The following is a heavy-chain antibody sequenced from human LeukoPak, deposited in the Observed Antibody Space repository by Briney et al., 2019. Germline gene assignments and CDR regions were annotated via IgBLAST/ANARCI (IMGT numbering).Heavy chain of an antibody. Sequence: SVNFSCKASGGTFSSYAISWVRQAPGQALEWMGGIIPIFGTANYAQKFQGRVTITADESTSTAYMELSSLRSEDTAVYYCAREDSAAAGSFDYWGQGTLVTVSS. D-gene: IGHD6-13*01. CDR1: GGTFSSYA. V-gene: IGHV1-69*01. CDR2: IIPIFGTA. J-gene: IGHJ4*02. CDR3: AREDSAAAGSFDY.